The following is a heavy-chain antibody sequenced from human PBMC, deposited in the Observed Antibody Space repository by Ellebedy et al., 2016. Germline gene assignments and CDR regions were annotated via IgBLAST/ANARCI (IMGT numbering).Heavy chain of an antibody. CDR1: GFTFSSYG. D-gene: IGHD5-12*01. CDR2: ISYDGSNK. Sequence: GGSLRLXXAASGFTFSSYGMHWVRQAPGKGLEWVAVISYDGSNKYYADSVKGRFTISRDNSKNTLYLQMNSLRAEDTAVYYCAKDRNSGYGPHYFDYWGQGTLVTVSS. V-gene: IGHV3-30*18. CDR3: AKDRNSGYGPHYFDY. J-gene: IGHJ4*02.